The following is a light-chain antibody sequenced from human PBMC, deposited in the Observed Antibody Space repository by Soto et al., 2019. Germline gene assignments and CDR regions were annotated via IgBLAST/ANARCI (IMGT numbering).Light chain of an antibody. Sequence: DMEMTQSPSSLSASVGDRVTITCRASQSISNYLNWYQHKPGKAPKLLIYAASSLQSGGPTRFSGSGSGIDFTLTINRLQPEDFATYYYQQSYGTPLTFGGGTKIEIK. CDR1: QSISNY. V-gene: IGKV1-39*01. J-gene: IGKJ4*01. CDR3: QQSYGTPLT. CDR2: AAS.